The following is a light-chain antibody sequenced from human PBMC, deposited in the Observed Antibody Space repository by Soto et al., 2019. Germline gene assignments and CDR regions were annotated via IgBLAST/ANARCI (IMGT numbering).Light chain of an antibody. Sequence: QSVLTQPPAASGTPGQRVTISCSGSSSNIGSNYVYWYQQLPGTAPKLLIYSNNQRPSGVPDRFSGSKSDTSASLAISGLRSEDESDYYCAAWDDSLSGRVFGGGTKVTVL. CDR1: SSNIGSNY. V-gene: IGLV1-47*02. J-gene: IGLJ3*02. CDR3: AAWDDSLSGRV. CDR2: SNN.